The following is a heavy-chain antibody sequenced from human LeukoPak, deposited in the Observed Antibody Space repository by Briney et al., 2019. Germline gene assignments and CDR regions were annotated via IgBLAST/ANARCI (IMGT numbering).Heavy chain of an antibody. Sequence: GGSLRLSCAASGFTFSSYAMHWVRQAPGKGLEWVAVISYDGSNKYYADSVKGRFTISRDNSKNTLYLQMNSLTTEDTAVFYCARETEAFDNWGQGTLVTVSS. CDR1: GFTFSSYA. CDR2: ISYDGSNK. CDR3: ARETEAFDN. V-gene: IGHV3-30-3*01. J-gene: IGHJ4*02.